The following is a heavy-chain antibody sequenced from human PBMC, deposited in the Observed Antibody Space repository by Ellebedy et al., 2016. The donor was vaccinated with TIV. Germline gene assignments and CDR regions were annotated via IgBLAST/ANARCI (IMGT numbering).Heavy chain of an antibody. Sequence: GESLKISCAASGFSFSSYWMHWVRQIPGKGLLWVSHISSDGSTTNYADSVKGRFTISRDSAKRTLHLEMNSLRAEATAVYYCVRGYSGTYRIDFWGQGALVTVSS. D-gene: IGHD1-26*01. V-gene: IGHV3-74*01. CDR1: GFSFSSYW. J-gene: IGHJ4*02. CDR3: VRGYSGTYRIDF. CDR2: ISSDGSTT.